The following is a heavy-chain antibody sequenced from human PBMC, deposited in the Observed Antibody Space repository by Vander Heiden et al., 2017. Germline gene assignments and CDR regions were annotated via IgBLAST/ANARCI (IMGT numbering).Heavy chain of an antibody. CDR1: GGTFSSYA. CDR2: IIPIFGTA. J-gene: IGHJ3*02. Sequence: KKPGSSVKVSCKASGGTFSSYAISWVRQAPGQGLEWMGGIIPIFGTANYAQKFQGRVTITADKSTSTADRELSSLRSEDTAVYYCASGSRPKPRGAFDIWGQGTMVTVSS. CDR3: ASGSRPKPRGAFDI. D-gene: IGHD6-13*01. V-gene: IGHV1-69*06.